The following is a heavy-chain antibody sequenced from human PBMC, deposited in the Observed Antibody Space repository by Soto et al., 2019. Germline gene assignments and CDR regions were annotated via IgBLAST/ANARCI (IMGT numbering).Heavy chain of an antibody. D-gene: IGHD3-22*01. J-gene: IGHJ3*02. Sequence: SVKVSCKASGGTFSSYAISWVRQAPGQGLEWMGGIIPIFGTANYAQKFQGRVTITADESTSTAYMELSSLRSEDTAVYYCARDLGYYYDSSGSRPDAFDIWGQGTMVTVSS. V-gene: IGHV1-69*13. CDR1: GGTFSSYA. CDR2: IIPIFGTA. CDR3: ARDLGYYYDSSGSRPDAFDI.